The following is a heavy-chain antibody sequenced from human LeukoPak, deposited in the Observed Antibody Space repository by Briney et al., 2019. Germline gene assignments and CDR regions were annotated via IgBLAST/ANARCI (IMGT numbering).Heavy chain of an antibody. CDR1: GFTFSSYS. Sequence: PGGSLRLSCVASGFTFSSYSMSWVRQAPGKGLEWVSAISRSGDSTYYTDSVKGRFTISRDNSKNTLYLQMDSLRAEDTALYHCAKRRESGIGSLYYFDFWGQGTLVTVSS. V-gene: IGHV3-23*01. CDR2: ISRSGDST. D-gene: IGHD1-14*01. CDR3: AKRRESGIGSLYYFDF. J-gene: IGHJ4*02.